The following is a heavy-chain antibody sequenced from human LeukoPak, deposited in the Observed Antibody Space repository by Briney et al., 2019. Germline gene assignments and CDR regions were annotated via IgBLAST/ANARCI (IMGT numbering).Heavy chain of an antibody. CDR1: GFTVSSNY. V-gene: IGHV3-66*01. Sequence: PGGSLRLSCAASGFTVSSNYMSWVRQAPGKGLEWVSVIYSGGSTYYADSVKGRFTISRDNSKNTLYLQMNSLRAEDTAVYYCAIGVAAAAPRVDYWGQGTLVTVSS. CDR3: AIGVAAAAPRVDY. D-gene: IGHD6-13*01. CDR2: IYSGGST. J-gene: IGHJ4*02.